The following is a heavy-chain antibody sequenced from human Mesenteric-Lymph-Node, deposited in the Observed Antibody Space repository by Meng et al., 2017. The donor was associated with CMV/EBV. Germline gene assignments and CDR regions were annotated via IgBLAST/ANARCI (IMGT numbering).Heavy chain of an antibody. CDR3: AREPPNDVFALDL. Sequence: KASGYTFSSYYMHWVRQAPGQGLEWLGIINPNGGSTNYAEKFQGRVTMTSDTSTSTVYMQLNSLRSEDTAVYYCAREPPNDVFALDLWGQGTLVTVSS. D-gene: IGHD1-1*01. CDR1: GYTFSSYY. V-gene: IGHV1-46*01. CDR2: INPNGGST. J-gene: IGHJ3*01.